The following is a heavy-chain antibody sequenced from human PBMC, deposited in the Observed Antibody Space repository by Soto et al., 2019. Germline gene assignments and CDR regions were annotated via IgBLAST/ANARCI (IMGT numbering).Heavy chain of an antibody. CDR1: VGSFSGYY. CDR2: INYSGST. D-gene: IGHD2-2*01. V-gene: IGHV4-34*01. CDR3: ARYCKSISCYGGAFDI. J-gene: IGHJ3*02. Sequence: QVQLQQWGAGLLKPSETLSLTCAVYVGSFSGYYWSWIRHPPGKGLEWIGEINYSGSTNYNPSLKSRVIISVDTSKNQFSLKLSSVTAADTAVYYCARYCKSISCYGGAFDIWGQGTMVTVSS.